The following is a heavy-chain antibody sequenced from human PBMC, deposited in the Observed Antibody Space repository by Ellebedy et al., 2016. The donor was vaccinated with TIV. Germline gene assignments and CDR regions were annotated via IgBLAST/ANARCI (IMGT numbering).Heavy chain of an antibody. CDR2: ISSSSSYI. Sequence: GGSLRLXXAASGFTFSSYSMNWVRQAPGKGLEWVSSISSSSSYIYYADSVKGRFTISRDNAKNSLYLQMNSLRAEDTAVYYCARAPGGYCSSTTCYNWFNPWGQGTLVTVSS. CDR3: ARAPGGYCSSTTCYNWFNP. D-gene: IGHD2-2*01. CDR1: GFTFSSYS. V-gene: IGHV3-21*01. J-gene: IGHJ5*02.